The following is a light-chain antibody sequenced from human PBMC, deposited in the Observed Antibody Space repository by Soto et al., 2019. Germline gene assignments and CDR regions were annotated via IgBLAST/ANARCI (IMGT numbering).Light chain of an antibody. CDR2: AAS. CDR3: QQLNSYL. J-gene: IGKJ3*01. CDR1: RGISSY. V-gene: IGKV1-9*01. Sequence: DIQLTQSPSFLSASVGDRVTITCRASRGISSYLAWYQQKPGKAPKLLIYAASTLQSGVPSRFSGSGSGTEFTLTISSLQPEDFATYYCQQLNSYLFGPGTKVDIK.